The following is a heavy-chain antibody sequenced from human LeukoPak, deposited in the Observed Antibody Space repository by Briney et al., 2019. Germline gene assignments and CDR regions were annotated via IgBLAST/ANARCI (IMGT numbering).Heavy chain of an antibody. CDR3: AKGRSHSNYLGVDY. CDR1: GFTFSDYY. CDR2: ISSSGSTI. J-gene: IGHJ4*02. V-gene: IGHV3-11*01. D-gene: IGHD4-11*01. Sequence: PGGSLRLSCAASGFTFSDYYMSWIRQAPGKGLEWVSYISSSGSTIYYADSVKGRFTISRDNAKNSLYLQMNSLRAEDTALYYCAKGRSHSNYLGVDYWGQGTLVTVSS.